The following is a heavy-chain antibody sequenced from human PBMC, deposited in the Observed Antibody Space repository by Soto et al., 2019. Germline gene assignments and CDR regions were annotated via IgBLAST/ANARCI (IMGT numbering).Heavy chain of an antibody. CDR2: ISGSGSST. J-gene: IGHJ5*01. V-gene: IGHV3-23*01. CDR3: AKELPGELRPTCFDS. D-gene: IGHD1-26*01. CDR1: GFTFSTYA. Sequence: EVQLLESGGGLVQPGGSLRLSCAASGFTFSTYAMSWVRQAPGKGLEWVSAISGSGSSTYYADSVKGRFTISRDNSKSRLYLQMNSLRAEDPAVSYCAKELPGELRPTCFDSWGQGTLVTVSS.